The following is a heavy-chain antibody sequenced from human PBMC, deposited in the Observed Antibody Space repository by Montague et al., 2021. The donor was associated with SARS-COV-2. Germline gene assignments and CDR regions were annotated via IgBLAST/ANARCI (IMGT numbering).Heavy chain of an antibody. V-gene: IGHV4-34*01. D-gene: IGHD1-7*01. CDR1: GGSLSGYY. CDR3: ARGRTGTTFYYYYYYGMDV. J-gene: IGHJ6*02. CDR2: INHSGST. Sequence: SETLSLTCAVYGGSLSGYYWSWIRQPPGKGLEWTGEINHSGSTNYNPSLKSRVTISVDTSKNQFSLKLSSVTAADTAVYYCARGRTGTTFYYYYYYGMDVWGQGTTVTVSS.